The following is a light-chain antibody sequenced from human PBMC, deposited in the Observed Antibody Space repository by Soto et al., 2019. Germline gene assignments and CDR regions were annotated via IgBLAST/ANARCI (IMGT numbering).Light chain of an antibody. CDR1: STDIGGFDF. CDR3: SSYRRGDTEVV. V-gene: IGLV2-14*03. J-gene: IGLJ3*02. Sequence: QSALTQPASVSGSPGQSITISCTGTSTDIGGFDFVSWYQQHPGKVPKLMIYDVTFRPSGVFDRFSGSKSGNTASPVISGLQAEDEADYYFSSYRRGDTEVVFGGGTKLTVL. CDR2: DVT.